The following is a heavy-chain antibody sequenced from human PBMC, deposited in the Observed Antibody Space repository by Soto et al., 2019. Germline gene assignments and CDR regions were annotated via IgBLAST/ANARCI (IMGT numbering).Heavy chain of an antibody. CDR3: AKGGRWLQFYAFDI. V-gene: IGHV3-9*01. D-gene: IGHD5-12*01. Sequence: GGSLRLSCAASGFTFDDYAMHWVRQAPGKGLEWVSGISWNSGSIGYADSVKGRFTISRDNAKNSLYLQMNSLRAEDTALYYCAKGGRWLQFYAFDIWGQGPMVTVSS. CDR2: ISWNSGSI. J-gene: IGHJ3*02. CDR1: GFTFDDYA.